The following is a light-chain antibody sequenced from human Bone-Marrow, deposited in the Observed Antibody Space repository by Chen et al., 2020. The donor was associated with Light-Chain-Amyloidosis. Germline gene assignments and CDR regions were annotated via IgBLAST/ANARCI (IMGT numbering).Light chain of an antibody. Sequence: EIVMTPSPATLSVSPGERATLSCRASQSVSSNLAWYQQKPCQAPRLLIYGASTRATGIPARFSGSGSETEFTLTISSLQSEDFAVYYCQQYNNWPPLTFGGGTKVEIK. V-gene: IGKV3-15*01. CDR1: QSVSSN. CDR2: GAS. CDR3: QQYNNWPPLT. J-gene: IGKJ4*01.